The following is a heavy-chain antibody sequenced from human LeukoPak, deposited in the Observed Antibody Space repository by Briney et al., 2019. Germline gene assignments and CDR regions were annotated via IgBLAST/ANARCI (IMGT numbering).Heavy chain of an antibody. Sequence: GGSLRLSCAASGFTFSSYEMNWVREAPGKGLEWVSYISSSSSTIYYADSVKGRFTISRDNAKNSLYLQMNSLRAEDTAVYYCAREPAEGGLPPFDPWGQGTLVTVSS. CDR3: AREPAEGGLPPFDP. CDR2: ISSSSSTI. CDR1: GFTFSSYE. J-gene: IGHJ5*02. V-gene: IGHV3-48*03. D-gene: IGHD1-26*01.